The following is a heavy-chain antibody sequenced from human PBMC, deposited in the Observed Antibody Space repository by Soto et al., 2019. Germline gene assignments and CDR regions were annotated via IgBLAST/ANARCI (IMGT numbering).Heavy chain of an antibody. Sequence: GGSLRLSCAASGFTADDYAMHWVRQAPGKGLEWVSGISSNSDTIDYADSVKGRFTISRDNAKNSLFLQMNSLRPEDTALYYCAKDMKWGGMTTIHYFDSWGQGTLVTVSS. CDR1: GFTADDYA. D-gene: IGHD4-17*01. CDR2: ISSNSDTI. CDR3: AKDMKWGGMTTIHYFDS. V-gene: IGHV3-9*02. J-gene: IGHJ4*02.